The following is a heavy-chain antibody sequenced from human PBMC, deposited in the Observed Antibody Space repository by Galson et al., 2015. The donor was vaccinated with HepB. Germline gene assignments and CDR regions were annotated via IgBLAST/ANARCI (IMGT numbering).Heavy chain of an antibody. V-gene: IGHV3-74*01. J-gene: IGHJ6*02. D-gene: IGHD3-3*01. CDR3: ARLSEWSYDFWSGYYNVYYYGMDV. CDR2: INSDGNST. CDR1: GFTFSSYW. Sequence: SLRLSCAASGFTFSSYWMHCVRQAPGQGLVWVSRINSDGNSTSYADTVTGRFTISRDNAKNTLYLQMNSLRAEDTAVYYCARLSEWSYDFWSGYYNVYYYGMDVWGQGTTVTVSS.